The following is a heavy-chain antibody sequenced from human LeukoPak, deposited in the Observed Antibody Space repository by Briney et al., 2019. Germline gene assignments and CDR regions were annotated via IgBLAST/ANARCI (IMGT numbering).Heavy chain of an antibody. V-gene: IGHV4-59*08. CDR2: IYYSGST. J-gene: IGHJ3*02. CDR3: ARLKERASGLTGYYSGDSNDAFDI. D-gene: IGHD3-9*01. Sequence: PSETLSLTCTVSGGSISSYYWSWIRQPPGKGLEWIGYIYYSGSTNYNPSLKSRVTISVDTSKNQFSLKLSSVTAADTAVYYYARLKERASGLTGYYSGDSNDAFDIWGQGTMVTVSS. CDR1: GGSISSYY.